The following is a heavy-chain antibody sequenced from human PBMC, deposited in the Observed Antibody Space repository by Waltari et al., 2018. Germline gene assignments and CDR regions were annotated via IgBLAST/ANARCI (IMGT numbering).Heavy chain of an antibody. CDR1: GFTFSSYA. V-gene: IGHV3-23*01. J-gene: IGHJ2*01. Sequence: EVQLLESGGGLVQPGGSLRLSCAASGFTFSSYAMSWVRPAPGKGLGWVSAISGSGGSTYYADSVKGRFTISRDNSKNTLYLQMNSLRAEDTAVYYCAKDWAFGGVGLWYFDLWGRGTLVTVSS. CDR2: ISGSGGST. D-gene: IGHD3-16*01. CDR3: AKDWAFGGVGLWYFDL.